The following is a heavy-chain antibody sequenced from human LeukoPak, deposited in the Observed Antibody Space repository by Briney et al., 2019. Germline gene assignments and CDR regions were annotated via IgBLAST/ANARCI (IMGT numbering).Heavy chain of an antibody. Sequence: PSETLSLTCTVSGGSISSYYWSWIRQPPGKGLEWIGYIYYSGSTNYNPSLKSQVTISVDTSKNQFSLKLSSVTATDTAVYYCARAIRGDFDPWGQGTLVTVSS. J-gene: IGHJ5*02. V-gene: IGHV4-59*08. D-gene: IGHD3-10*01. CDR3: ARAIRGDFDP. CDR1: GGSISSYY. CDR2: IYYSGST.